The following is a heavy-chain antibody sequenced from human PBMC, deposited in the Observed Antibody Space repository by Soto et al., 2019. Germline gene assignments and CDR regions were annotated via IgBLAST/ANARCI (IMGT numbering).Heavy chain of an antibody. CDR3: ARDSEQLWYFDY. Sequence: ASVKVSCKASGYTFARSGSSWVRQAPGQGLEWMGRINSSSGSTNYAQKFQGRVTMTRDTSTSTVYMELSSLRSEDTAVYYCARDSEQLWYFDYWGQGTLVTVSS. CDR1: GYTFARSG. J-gene: IGHJ4*02. V-gene: IGHV1-18*01. D-gene: IGHD5-18*01. CDR2: INSSSGST.